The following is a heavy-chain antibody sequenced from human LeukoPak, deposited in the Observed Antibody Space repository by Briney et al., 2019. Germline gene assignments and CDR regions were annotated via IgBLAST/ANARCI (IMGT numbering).Heavy chain of an antibody. CDR2: INHSGST. Sequence: SETLSLTCAVYGGSFSGYYWSWIRQPPGKGLEWIGEINHSGSTNYNPSLKNRVTISVDTSKNQFSLKLSSVTAADTAVYYCARYSSSPFDYWGQGTLVTVSS. J-gene: IGHJ4*02. CDR1: GGSFSGYY. D-gene: IGHD6-6*01. V-gene: IGHV4-34*01. CDR3: ARYSSSPFDY.